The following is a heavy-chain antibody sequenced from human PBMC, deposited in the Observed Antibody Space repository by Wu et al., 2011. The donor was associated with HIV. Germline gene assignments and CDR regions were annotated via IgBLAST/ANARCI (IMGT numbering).Heavy chain of an antibody. CDR2: INPNSGGT. Sequence: QVQLVQSGAEVKKPGASVKVSCKASGYTFTNYAIHWVRQAPGQGLEWMGWINPNSGGTNYAQKFQGRVTMTRDTSISTAYMELSRLRSDDTAVYYCARDGWELPGEDFYYGLDVWGQGTTVTVSS. CDR1: GYTFTNYA. V-gene: IGHV1-2*02. CDR3: ARDGWELPGEDFYYGLDV. J-gene: IGHJ6*02. D-gene: IGHD1-26*01.